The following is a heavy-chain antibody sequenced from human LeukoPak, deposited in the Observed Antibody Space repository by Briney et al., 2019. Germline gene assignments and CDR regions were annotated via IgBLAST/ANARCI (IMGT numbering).Heavy chain of an antibody. D-gene: IGHD3-3*01. J-gene: IGHJ4*02. CDR3: ARQTTYEFWSGYYRQGYYFDY. Sequence: TSETLSLTCTVSGGSISRYYWSWIRQPPGKGLECIGYINHSGSTNYTPSLKGRVTISVDTSKNQFSLKLSSVTAADTAVYYCARQTTYEFWSGYYRQGYYFDYWGQGTLVTVSS. V-gene: IGHV4-59*08. CDR2: INHSGST. CDR1: GGSISRYY.